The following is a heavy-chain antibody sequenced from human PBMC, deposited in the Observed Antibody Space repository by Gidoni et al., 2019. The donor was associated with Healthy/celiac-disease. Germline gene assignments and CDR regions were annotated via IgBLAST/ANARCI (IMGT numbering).Heavy chain of an antibody. CDR1: GFTFSSYS. Sequence: EVQLVESGGGLVQPGGSLRLSCAASGFTFSSYSMNWVRQAPGKGLEWVSYISSSSSTIYYADSVKGRFTISRDNAKNSLYLQMNSLRAEDTAVYYCASEGDMGSSGWSRYFDYWGQGTLVTVSS. J-gene: IGHJ4*02. V-gene: IGHV3-48*01. CDR3: ASEGDMGSSGWSRYFDY. D-gene: IGHD6-19*01. CDR2: ISSSSSTI.